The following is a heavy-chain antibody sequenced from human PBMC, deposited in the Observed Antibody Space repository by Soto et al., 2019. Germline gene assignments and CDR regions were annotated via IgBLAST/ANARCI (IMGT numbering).Heavy chain of an antibody. J-gene: IGHJ5*02. V-gene: IGHV1-18*04. CDR1: GYTFTSYG. CDR3: ARGEPIATKRQFDP. D-gene: IGHD6-13*01. CDR2: ISAYNGNT. Sequence: ASVKVSCKASGYTFTSYGISWLRQAPGQGLGWMGWISAYNGNTNYAQKLQGRVTMTTATSTSTVYMELRSLRFDDTAVYYCARGEPIATKRQFDPWGKGTLVTVSS.